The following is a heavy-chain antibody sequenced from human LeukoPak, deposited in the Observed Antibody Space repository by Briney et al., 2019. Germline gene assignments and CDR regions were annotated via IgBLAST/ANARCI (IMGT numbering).Heavy chain of an antibody. Sequence: GASVKVSCKASGYTFTSYGISWVRQAPGQGLEWMGWISAYNGNTNYAQKLQGRVTMTTDTSTSTAYMELRSLRSDDTAVYYCARAETVAGLYGMDVWGQGTTVTASS. CDR1: GYTFTSYG. CDR2: ISAYNGNT. J-gene: IGHJ6*02. V-gene: IGHV1-18*01. CDR3: ARAETVAGLYGMDV. D-gene: IGHD6-19*01.